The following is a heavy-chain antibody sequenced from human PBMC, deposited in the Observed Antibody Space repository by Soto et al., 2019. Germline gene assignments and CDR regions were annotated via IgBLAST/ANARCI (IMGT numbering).Heavy chain of an antibody. CDR1: VGSISIGDYY. CDR2: IYYSGST. CDR3: ARDPVITIFGVVPNSPYGMDV. D-gene: IGHD3-3*01. Sequence: SETLSLICTVSVGSISIGDYYWRWIRQPPGKRVHPIGYIYYSGSTYYNPSLKSRVTISVDTSKNQFSLKLSSVTAADTAVYYCARDPVITIFGVVPNSPYGMDVWGQGTTVTVSS. V-gene: IGHV4-30-4*02. J-gene: IGHJ6*02.